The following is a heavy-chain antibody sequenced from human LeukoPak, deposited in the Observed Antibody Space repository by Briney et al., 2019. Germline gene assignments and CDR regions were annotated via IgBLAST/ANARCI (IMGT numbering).Heavy chain of an antibody. Sequence: GGSLRLSRAASGLTFSSYGMHWVRQAPGKALEGVAVISYDGSNKYYADSVKGRFTISRDNSKNTLYLQMNSLRAEDTAVYYCAKDVISMVRGVDPYYYYGMDVWGQGTTVSVSS. CDR2: ISYDGSNK. CDR1: GLTFSSYG. D-gene: IGHD3-10*01. J-gene: IGHJ6*02. CDR3: AKDVISMVRGVDPYYYYGMDV. V-gene: IGHV3-30*18.